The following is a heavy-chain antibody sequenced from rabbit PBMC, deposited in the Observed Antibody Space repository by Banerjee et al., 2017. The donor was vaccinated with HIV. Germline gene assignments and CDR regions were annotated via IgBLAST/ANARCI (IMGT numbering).Heavy chain of an antibody. CDR1: GLDFSSSYW. J-gene: IGHJ6*01. V-gene: IGHV1S45*01. CDR2: IYAGGGGST. D-gene: IGHD2-1*01. CDR3: ARSPDDVGDVVDL. Sequence: EESGGDLVQPEGSLTLTCTASGLDFSSSYWIYWVRQAPGKGLEWIAYIYAGGGGSTYYANWAKGRFTISKTSSTTVTLQMTSLTAADTATYFCARSPDDVGDVVDLWGPGTLVTVS.